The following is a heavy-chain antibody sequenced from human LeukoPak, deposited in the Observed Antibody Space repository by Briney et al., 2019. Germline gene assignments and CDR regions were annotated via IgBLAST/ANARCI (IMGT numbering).Heavy chain of an antibody. D-gene: IGHD2-2*02. V-gene: IGHV3-49*04. CDR2: IRSKAYGGTT. CDR1: GFTFGDYA. CDR3: TRAASYCSSTSCYRGYYYYGMDV. Sequence: GRSLRLSCTASGFTFGDYAMSWVRQAPGKGLEWVGFIRSKAYGGTTEYAAFVKGRFTISRDDSKSIAYLQMNSLKTEDTAVYYCTRAASYCSSTSCYRGYYYYGMDVWGQGTTVTVSS. J-gene: IGHJ6*02.